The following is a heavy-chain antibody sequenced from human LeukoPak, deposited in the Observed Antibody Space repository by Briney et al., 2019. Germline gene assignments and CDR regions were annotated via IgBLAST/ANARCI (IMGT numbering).Heavy chain of an antibody. CDR1: GGSISNSNW. CDR3: SRENGAFSPFGY. CDR2: ISLTGLT. Sequence: SGTLFLTCGASGGSISNSNWWSCVRQPPGQGLQWIGEISLTGLTHYNPSLESRVTVSLDKSKNQLSLNLTSVTAAETAVYYCSRENGAFSPFGYWGQGTLVTVLS. V-gene: IGHV4-4*02. D-gene: IGHD2-8*01. J-gene: IGHJ4*02.